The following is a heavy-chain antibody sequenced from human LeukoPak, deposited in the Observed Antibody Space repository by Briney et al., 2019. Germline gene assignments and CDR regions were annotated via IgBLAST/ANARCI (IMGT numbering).Heavy chain of an antibody. Sequence: AGSLRLSCVASGFTFSRYTINWIRQAPGRGLEWVSAISGGDTRYYADSVWGRFTVTRDNAKNIVYLQMGNLRPEGTAIYFCAKNRETDNVWTFDLWGRGTMVTVSS. V-gene: IGHV3-23*01. J-gene: IGHJ3*01. CDR1: GFTFSRYT. CDR3: AKNRETDNVWTFDL. D-gene: IGHD3-16*01. CDR2: ISGGDTR.